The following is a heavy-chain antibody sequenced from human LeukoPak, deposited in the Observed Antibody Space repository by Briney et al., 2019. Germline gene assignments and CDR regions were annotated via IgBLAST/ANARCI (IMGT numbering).Heavy chain of an antibody. CDR1: GYTFTGYY. V-gene: IGHV1-2*04. Sequence: ASVKVSCKASGYTFTGYYMHWVRQAPGQGLEWMGWINPNSGGTNYAQKFQGWVTMTRDTSISTAYMELSRLRSDDTAVYYCARGHSAKTGYLIPAGDYWGQGTLVTVSS. CDR3: ARGHSAKTGYLIPAGDY. D-gene: IGHD3-9*01. CDR2: INPNSGGT. J-gene: IGHJ4*02.